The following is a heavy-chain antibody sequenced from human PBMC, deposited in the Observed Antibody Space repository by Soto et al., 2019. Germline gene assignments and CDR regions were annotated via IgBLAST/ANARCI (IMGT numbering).Heavy chain of an antibody. Sequence: EVQLLESGGGLVQPGGSLRLSCAASGFTFSSYAMRWVRQAPGKGLEWVSAVSGSGGSTYYADSVKGRFTISRDNSKNTLYLQMNSLRGEDTAVYYCARRGPGTYFDYWGQGTLVTGSS. D-gene: IGHD6-13*01. CDR3: ARRGPGTYFDY. CDR2: VSGSGGST. CDR1: GFTFSSYA. V-gene: IGHV3-23*01. J-gene: IGHJ4*02.